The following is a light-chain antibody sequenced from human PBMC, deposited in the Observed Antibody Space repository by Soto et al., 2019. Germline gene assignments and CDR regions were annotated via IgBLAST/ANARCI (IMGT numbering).Light chain of an antibody. J-gene: IGKJ4*01. V-gene: IGKV3-20*01. CDR3: QQSAELT. CDR1: QSVSSSY. CDR2: GAS. Sequence: EIVLTQSPGTLSLSPGERATLSCRASQSVSSSYLAWYQQKPGQAPRLLIYGASSRATGIPDRFSGSGSGTDFTLTISRLEPEDFAVYYCQQSAELTFGGGTKVEIK.